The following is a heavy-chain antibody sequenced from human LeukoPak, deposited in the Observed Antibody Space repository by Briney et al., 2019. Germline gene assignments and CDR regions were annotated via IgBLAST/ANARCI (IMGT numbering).Heavy chain of an antibody. CDR2: IKQDGSEK. J-gene: IGHJ4*02. CDR1: GFTFSTYG. V-gene: IGHV3-7*01. CDR3: ARLLRRSGYYADY. D-gene: IGHD3-3*01. Sequence: PGGSLRLSCAASGFTFSTYGMAWVRQAPGKGLEWVANIKQDGSEKYYVDSVKGRFTISRDNAKNSMYLLMSSLRAEDTAVYYCARLLRRSGYYADYWGQGTLVTVSS.